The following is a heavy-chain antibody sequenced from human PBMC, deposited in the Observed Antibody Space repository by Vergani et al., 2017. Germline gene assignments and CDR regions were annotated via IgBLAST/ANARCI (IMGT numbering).Heavy chain of an antibody. CDR3: ARESIYYDSSGYFEGAFDI. V-gene: IGHV3-30-3*01. CDR2: ISYDGSNK. CDR1: GFTFSSYA. J-gene: IGHJ3*02. D-gene: IGHD3-22*01. Sequence: QVQLVESGGGVVQPGRSLRLSCAASGFTFSSYAMHWVRQAPGKGLEWVAVISYDGSNKYYAGSVKGRFTISRDNSKNTLYLQMNSLRAEDTAVYYCARESIYYDSSGYFEGAFDIWGQGTMVTVSS.